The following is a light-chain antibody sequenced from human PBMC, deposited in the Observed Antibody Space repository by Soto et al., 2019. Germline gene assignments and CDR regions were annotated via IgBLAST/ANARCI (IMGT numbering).Light chain of an antibody. Sequence: QSVLTKLASVSVTPGQSNTISFSGPSSDIRAYDDVFWYQQPPGSDPKLIIYEVSHRFSGLSYRFSGSKSGNTASLTISGLQAEDEGDYYCTSFAPGRIYVFGSGTKVTVL. J-gene: IGLJ1*01. CDR1: SSDIRAYDD. CDR3: TSFAPGRIYV. V-gene: IGLV2-14*03. CDR2: EVS.